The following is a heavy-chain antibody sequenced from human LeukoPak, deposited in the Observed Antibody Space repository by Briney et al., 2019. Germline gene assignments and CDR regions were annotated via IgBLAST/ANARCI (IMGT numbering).Heavy chain of an antibody. CDR2: IYSGRST. CDR3: ARGLGAYRGNNFLNWFDP. V-gene: IGHV3-53*01. D-gene: IGHD5-12*01. J-gene: IGHJ5*02. Sequence: GGSLRLSCAASGFTVSSNSMSWVRQAPRKGLERVSVIYSGRSTYYADSVKGRFTISRDNSKNTLYLQMNSLRAEDTAVYYCARGLGAYRGNNFLNWFDPWGQGTLVTVSS. CDR1: GFTVSSNS.